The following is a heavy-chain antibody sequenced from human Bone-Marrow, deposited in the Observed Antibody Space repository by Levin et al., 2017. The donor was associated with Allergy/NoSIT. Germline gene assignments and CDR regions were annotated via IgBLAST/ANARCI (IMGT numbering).Heavy chain of an antibody. J-gene: IGHJ4*02. D-gene: IGHD1-26*01. V-gene: IGHV3-30*18. Sequence: GESLKISCAASGFTFSLYGMHWVRQAPGKGLEWVAVISYDGSNKYYGDSVKGRFTISRDNPENTLFLDMDSLRAEDTAVYYCAKDNGGYSPFDYWGQGTLVTVSS. CDR2: ISYDGSNK. CDR3: AKDNGGYSPFDY. CDR1: GFTFSLYG.